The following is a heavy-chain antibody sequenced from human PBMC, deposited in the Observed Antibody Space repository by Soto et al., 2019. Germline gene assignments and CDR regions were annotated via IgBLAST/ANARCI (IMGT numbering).Heavy chain of an antibody. D-gene: IGHD5-18*01. CDR2: IYYSGST. V-gene: IGHV4-59*01. CDR1: GGSISSYY. Sequence: SETLSLTCTVSGGSISSYYWSWIRQPPGKGLEWIGYIYYSGSTNYNPSLKSRVTISVDTSKNQFSLKLSSVTAADTAVYYCARMDTAMVFGFDYWGQGTLVTVSS. CDR3: ARMDTAMVFGFDY. J-gene: IGHJ4*02.